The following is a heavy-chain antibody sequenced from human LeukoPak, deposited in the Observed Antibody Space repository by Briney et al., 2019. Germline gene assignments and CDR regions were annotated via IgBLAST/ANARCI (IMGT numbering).Heavy chain of an antibody. V-gene: IGHV3-30*04. CDR1: GFTFSSYA. Sequence: GRSLRLSCAASGFTFSSYAMHWVRQAPGKGLEGVAVISYDGSNKYYADSVKGRLTISRDSSKTTLHLQMNSLRAEDTAVYYCAIDAPITGTTDYFDYWGQGTLVTVSS. J-gene: IGHJ4*02. CDR2: ISYDGSNK. D-gene: IGHD1-20*01. CDR3: AIDAPITGTTDYFDY.